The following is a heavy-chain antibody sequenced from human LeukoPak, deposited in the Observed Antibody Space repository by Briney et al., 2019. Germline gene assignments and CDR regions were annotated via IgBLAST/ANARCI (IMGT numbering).Heavy chain of an antibody. CDR2: ISGSGGST. CDR3: AKANTNIHYYDSSGDDAFDI. J-gene: IGHJ3*02. D-gene: IGHD3-22*01. V-gene: IGHV3-23*01. CDR1: GFTFSSYA. Sequence: PGGSLRLSCAASGFTFSSYAMSWVRQAPGKGLEWVSAISGSGGSTYYADSVKGRFTISRDNSKNTPYLQMNSLRAEDTAVYYCAKANTNIHYYDSSGDDAFDIWGQGTMVTVSS.